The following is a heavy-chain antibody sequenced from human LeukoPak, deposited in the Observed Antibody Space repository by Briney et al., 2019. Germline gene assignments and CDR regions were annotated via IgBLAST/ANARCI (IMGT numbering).Heavy chain of an antibody. CDR2: INPNSGGT. J-gene: IGHJ3*02. V-gene: IGHV1-2*02. CDR3: ARDVGATIAFDI. CDR1: GYTFTAFY. D-gene: IGHD1-26*01. Sequence: ASVKVSCKASGYTFTAFYMHWVRRAPGQGLEWMGWINPNSGGTNYAQKFRGRVTMTRGTSISTAYMELSRLRSDDTAVYYCARDVGATIAFDIWGQGTMVTVSS.